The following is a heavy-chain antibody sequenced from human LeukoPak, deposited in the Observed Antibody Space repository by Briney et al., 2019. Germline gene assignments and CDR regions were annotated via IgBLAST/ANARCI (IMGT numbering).Heavy chain of an antibody. CDR1: GFTFSSYA. CDR2: ISYDGSNK. D-gene: IGHD5-18*01. CDR3: ARDDNEQWLRGYFDY. V-gene: IGHV3-30*04. J-gene: IGHJ4*02. Sequence: GALRLSCAASGFTFSSYAMHWVRQAPGKALEWVAVISYDGSNKYYADSVKGRFTISRDNSKNTLYLQMNGLRGEDTAEYYCARDDNEQWLRGYFDYWGQGTLVTVSS.